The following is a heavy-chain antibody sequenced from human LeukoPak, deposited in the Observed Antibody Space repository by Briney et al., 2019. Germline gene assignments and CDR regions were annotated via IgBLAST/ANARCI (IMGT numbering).Heavy chain of an antibody. CDR3: ARDLVGLGWWGNWFDP. Sequence: ASVKVSCKASGYTFTGYYMHWVRQAPGQGLEWMGWINPNSGGTDYAQKFQGRVTMTRDTSISTAYMELSRLRSDDTAVYYCARDLVGLGWWGNWFDPWGQGTLVTVSS. J-gene: IGHJ5*02. CDR2: INPNSGGT. D-gene: IGHD2-8*02. CDR1: GYTFTGYY. V-gene: IGHV1-2*02.